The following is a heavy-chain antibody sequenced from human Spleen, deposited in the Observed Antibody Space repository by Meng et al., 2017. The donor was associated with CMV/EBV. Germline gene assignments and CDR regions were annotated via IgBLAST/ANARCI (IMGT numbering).Heavy chain of an antibody. D-gene: IGHD3-16*02. Sequence: TLPSYYMHWVRQAPGQGLEWMGIINPSGGSTSYAQKFQGRVTMTRDTSTSTVYMELSSLRSEDTAVYYCARGPDYVWGSYRQDFDYWGQGTLVTVSS. V-gene: IGHV1-46*01. CDR1: TLPSYY. J-gene: IGHJ4*02. CDR3: ARGPDYVWGSYRQDFDY. CDR2: INPSGGST.